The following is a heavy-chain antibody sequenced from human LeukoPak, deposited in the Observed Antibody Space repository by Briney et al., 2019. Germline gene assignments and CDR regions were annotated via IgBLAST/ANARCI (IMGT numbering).Heavy chain of an antibody. D-gene: IGHD6-13*01. CDR2: IYYSGST. J-gene: IGHJ4*02. V-gene: IGHV4-39*01. CDR3: ARAYSSSWYYFDY. Sequence: SETLSLTCTVPGGPISSSSYYWGWIRQPPGKGLEWIGSIYYSGSTYYNPSIKSRVTISVDTSKNQFSLKLSSVTAADTAVYYCARAYSSSWYYFDYWGQGTLVTVSS. CDR1: GGPISSSSYY.